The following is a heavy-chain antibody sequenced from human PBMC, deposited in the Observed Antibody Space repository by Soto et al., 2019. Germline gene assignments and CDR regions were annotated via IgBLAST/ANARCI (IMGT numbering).Heavy chain of an antibody. Sequence: PGGSLRLSCAASGFTFSSYSMNLVRQAPGKGLEWVSYISSSSSTIYYADSVKGRFTISRDNAKNSLYLQMNSLRAEDTAVYYCARDLGCSGGSCYPDAFDIWGQGTMVTVSS. D-gene: IGHD2-15*01. V-gene: IGHV3-48*01. J-gene: IGHJ3*02. CDR3: ARDLGCSGGSCYPDAFDI. CDR2: ISSSSSTI. CDR1: GFTFSSYS.